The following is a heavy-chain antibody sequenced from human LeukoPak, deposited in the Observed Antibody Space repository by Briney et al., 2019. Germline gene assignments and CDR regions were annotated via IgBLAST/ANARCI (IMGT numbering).Heavy chain of an antibody. Sequence: ASVKVSCKASGGTFSSYAISWVRQAPGQELEWMGRIIPILGIANYAQKFQGRVTITADKSTSTAYMELSSLRSEDTAVYYCARGDTTVTMNYWGQGTLVTVSS. CDR3: ARGDTTVTMNY. CDR2: IIPILGIA. D-gene: IGHD4-17*01. J-gene: IGHJ4*02. V-gene: IGHV1-69*04. CDR1: GGTFSSYA.